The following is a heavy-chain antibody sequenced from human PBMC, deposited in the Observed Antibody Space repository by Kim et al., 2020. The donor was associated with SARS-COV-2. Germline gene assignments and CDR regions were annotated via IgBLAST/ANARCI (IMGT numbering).Heavy chain of an antibody. CDR3: ARNEDY. Sequence: ASVKVSCKASGYTFTSYAFHWVRQAPGQRLEWMGWIDADNGITKYSQRFQGRVTITRDTSANTAYMELSSLTSEDTAVYYCARNEDYWGQGTLVTVSS. J-gene: IGHJ4*02. CDR2: IDADNGIT. CDR1: GYTFTSYA. V-gene: IGHV1-3*01.